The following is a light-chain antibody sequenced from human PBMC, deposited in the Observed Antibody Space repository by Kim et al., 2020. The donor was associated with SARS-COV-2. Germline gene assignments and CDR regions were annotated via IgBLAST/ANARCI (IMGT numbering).Light chain of an antibody. CDR2: AAS. CDR1: QAISNH. CDR3: QQYDSYPST. V-gene: IGKV1-16*01. J-gene: IGKJ5*01. Sequence: ASGGDRVTISCRASQAISNHLAWFQQKPGKAPESLIFAASTLQSGVPSRFSGSGSGTDFTLTISSLQPEDFATYYCQQYDSYPSTFGQGTRLEIK.